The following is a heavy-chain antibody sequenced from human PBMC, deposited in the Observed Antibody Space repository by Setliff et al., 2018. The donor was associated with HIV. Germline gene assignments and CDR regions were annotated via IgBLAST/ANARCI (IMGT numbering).Heavy chain of an antibody. CDR1: GGSFSGYY. J-gene: IGHJ6*03. CDR3: ARHGAFYYYYYMDV. Sequence: SETLSLTCAVYGGSFSGYYWSWIRQSPGKGLEWIGEINHSGSTKYNPSLKSRVTISVDTSKNQFSLKLSSVTAADTAVYYCARHGAFYYYYYMDVWGKGTTVTVSS. CDR2: INHSGST. V-gene: IGHV4-34*01.